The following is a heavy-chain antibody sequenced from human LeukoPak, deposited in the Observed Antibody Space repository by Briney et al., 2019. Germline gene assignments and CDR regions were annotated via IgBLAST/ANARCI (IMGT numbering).Heavy chain of an antibody. CDR3: ARDGYDILTGYSALYYYYYYMDV. CDR1: GYTFTGYY. D-gene: IGHD3-9*01. Sequence: RASVKVSCKASGYTFTGYYMHWARQAPGQGLEWMGWINPNSGGTNYAQKFQGRVTMTRDTSISTAYMELSRLRSDDTAVYYCARDGYDILTGYSALYYYYYYMDVWGKGTTVTVSS. J-gene: IGHJ6*03. CDR2: INPNSGGT. V-gene: IGHV1-2*02.